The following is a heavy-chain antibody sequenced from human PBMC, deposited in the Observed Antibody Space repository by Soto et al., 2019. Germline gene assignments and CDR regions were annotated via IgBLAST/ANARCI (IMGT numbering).Heavy chain of an antibody. Sequence: GGSLRLSCAASGFTFSSYAMSWVRQAPGKGLEWVSAISGSGGSTYYADSVKGRFTISRDNSKNTLYLQMNSLRAEDTAVYYCAKNGNRDILTGYFRGTPGNWFDPWGQGTLVTVSS. D-gene: IGHD3-9*01. CDR1: GFTFSSYA. CDR3: AKNGNRDILTGYFRGTPGNWFDP. CDR2: ISGSGGST. J-gene: IGHJ5*02. V-gene: IGHV3-23*01.